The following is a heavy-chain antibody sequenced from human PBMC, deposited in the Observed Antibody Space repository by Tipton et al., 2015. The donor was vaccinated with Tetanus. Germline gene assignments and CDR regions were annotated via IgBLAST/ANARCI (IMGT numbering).Heavy chain of an antibody. J-gene: IGHJ4*02. CDR2: IYPGDSDT. V-gene: IGHV5-51*01. D-gene: IGHD2-8*01. CDR3: ARAHCTDGVCNFDF. Sequence: QLVQSGVEVKKPGESLKISCKGSGYIFTNYWIGWVRQKPGQGLEWMVIIYPGDSDTRYSPPFQGHVTISVDKSINTAYLQWSSLKASDTSMFYWARAHCTDGVCNFDFWGQGALVTVAS. CDR1: GYIFTNYW.